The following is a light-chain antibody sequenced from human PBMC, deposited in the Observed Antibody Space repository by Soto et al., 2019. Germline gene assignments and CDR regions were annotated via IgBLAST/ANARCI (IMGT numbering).Light chain of an antibody. CDR2: DAS. J-gene: IGKJ1*01. Sequence: PSTLSASVGDRVTITCRASQSISSWLAWYQQKPGKAPKLLIYDASSRATGVPARFSGSGSGTEFTLTISSLQSEDFALYYCQQYQSLWKFGQGTKVDIK. CDR1: QSISSW. V-gene: IGKV1-5*01. CDR3: QQYQSLWK.